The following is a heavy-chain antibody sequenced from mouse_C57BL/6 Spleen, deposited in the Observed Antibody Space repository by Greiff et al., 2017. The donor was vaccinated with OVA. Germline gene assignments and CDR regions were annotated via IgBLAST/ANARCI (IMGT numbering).Heavy chain of an antibody. CDR3: TRGYYGSSGGCFDY. D-gene: IGHD1-1*01. CDR1: GYTFTSYW. J-gene: IGHJ2*01. V-gene: IGHV1-5*01. CDR2: IYPGNSDT. Sequence: EVQRVESGAELARPGASVKLSCKASGYTFTSYWMHWVKQRPGQGLEWIGAIYPGNSDTSYNQKFKGKAKLTAVTSASTAYMELSSLTNEDSAVYYCTRGYYGSSGGCFDYWGQGTTLTVSS.